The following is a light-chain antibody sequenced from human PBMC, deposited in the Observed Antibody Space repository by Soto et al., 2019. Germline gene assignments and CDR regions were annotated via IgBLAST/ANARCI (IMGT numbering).Light chain of an antibody. J-gene: IGKJ1*01. CDR1: QSVSTW. CDR2: KAS. V-gene: IGKV1-5*03. Sequence: DIQMTQSPSTRSASVGDRVTITCRASQSVSTWLAWYQQKPGKAPKLLIYKASNLQSGVPSRFSGCGSGTEFTLTISSLQPDDFATYYCQQYNSWTFGQGTKVAIK. CDR3: QQYNSWT.